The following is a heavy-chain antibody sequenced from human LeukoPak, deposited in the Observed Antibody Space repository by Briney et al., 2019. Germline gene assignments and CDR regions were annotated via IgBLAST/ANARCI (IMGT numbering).Heavy chain of an antibody. D-gene: IGHD6-6*01. CDR1: GGSFSGYY. J-gene: IGHJ4*02. Sequence: ETLSLTCAVYGGSFSGYYWSWVRQAPGKGLEWVSAISGSGGSTYYADSVKGRFTISRDNSKNTLYLQMNSLRAEDTAVYYCAKSPGIAARPPFDYWGQGTLVTVSS. V-gene: IGHV3-23*01. CDR2: ISGSGGST. CDR3: AKSPGIAARPPFDY.